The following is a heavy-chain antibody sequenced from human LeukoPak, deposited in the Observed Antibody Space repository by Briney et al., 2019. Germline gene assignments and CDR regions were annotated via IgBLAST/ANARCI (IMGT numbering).Heavy chain of an antibody. CDR1: GYTFTSYD. CDR3: ARDNYLVGYSYGTYYYYMDV. D-gene: IGHD5-18*01. Sequence: ASVKVSCKASGYTFTSYDINWVRPATGQGLEWMGWMNPNSGNTGYAQKFQGRVTITRNTSISTAYMELSSLRSEDTAVYYCARDNYLVGYSYGTYYYYMDVWGKGTTVTVSS. V-gene: IGHV1-8*03. CDR2: MNPNSGNT. J-gene: IGHJ6*03.